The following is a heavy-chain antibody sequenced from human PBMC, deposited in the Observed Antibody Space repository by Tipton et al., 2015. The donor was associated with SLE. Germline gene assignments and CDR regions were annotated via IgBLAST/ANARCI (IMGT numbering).Heavy chain of an antibody. CDR3: AIADRGGYSDLGV. J-gene: IGHJ6*02. Sequence: GSLRLSCAGPGLTSGRLWMGWVRQAPGKGPEWVATIDQRGSETYYVDSVKGRFTISRDNAKNSLYLQMNSLRPEDTAVYYCAIADRGGYSDLGVWGQGTTVTVSS. V-gene: IGHV3-7*01. D-gene: IGHD1-14*01. CDR1: GLTSGRLW. CDR2: IDQRGSET.